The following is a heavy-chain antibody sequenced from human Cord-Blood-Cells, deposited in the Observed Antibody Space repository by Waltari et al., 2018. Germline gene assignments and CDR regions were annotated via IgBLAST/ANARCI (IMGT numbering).Heavy chain of an antibody. CDR2: IIPIFGTA. D-gene: IGHD2-21*01. J-gene: IGHJ4*02. CDR3: ARGGVVWIGTPFHFDY. V-gene: IGHV1-69*01. CDR1: GGTFSSYA. Sequence: QVQLVQSGAEVKKPGSSVKVSCKASGGTFSSYAICWVRQAAGQGLEWMGGIIPIFGTANYAQKFQVRVTITADESTGTAYMELSSLRSEDTAVYYCARGGVVWIGTPFHFDYWGQGTLVTVSS.